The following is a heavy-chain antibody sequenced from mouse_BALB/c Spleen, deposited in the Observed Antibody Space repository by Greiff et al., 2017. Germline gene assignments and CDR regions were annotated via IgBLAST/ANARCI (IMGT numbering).Heavy chain of an antibody. CDR2: IWSGGST. CDR3: ARNPRGYDYYAMDY. D-gene: IGHD3-1*01. CDR1: GFSLTSYG. Sequence: VQLQQSGPGLVQPSQSLSITCTVSGFSLTSYGVHWVRQSPGKGLEWLGVIWSGGSTDYNAAFISRLSISKDNSKSQVFFKMNSLQANDTAIYYCARNPRGYDYYAMDYWGQGTSVTVSS. J-gene: IGHJ4*01. V-gene: IGHV2-2*02.